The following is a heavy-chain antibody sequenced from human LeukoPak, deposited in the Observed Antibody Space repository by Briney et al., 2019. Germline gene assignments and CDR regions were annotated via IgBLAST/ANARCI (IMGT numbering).Heavy chain of an antibody. Sequence: GSLRLSCAASGFTFSDYYMSWIRQPPGKGLEWIGSIYYSGSTYYNPSLKSRVTVSVDTSKNQFSLKLSSVTAADTAVYYCARYGGEGATSPFDYWGQGTLVTVSS. D-gene: IGHD1-26*01. CDR3: ARYGGEGATSPFDY. J-gene: IGHJ4*02. CDR2: IYYSGST. CDR1: GFTFSDYY. V-gene: IGHV4-38-2*01.